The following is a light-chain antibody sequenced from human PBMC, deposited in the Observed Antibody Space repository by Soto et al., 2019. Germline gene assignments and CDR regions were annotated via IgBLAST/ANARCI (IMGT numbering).Light chain of an antibody. J-gene: IGKJ1*01. CDR1: QSISSW. V-gene: IGKV1-5*01. CDR3: QQYGRSPWT. Sequence: DIQMTQSPSSLSASVGDRVTITCRASQSISSWLAWYQQKPGEAPKFLIYDASNLESGVPSRFSGSGSGTDFTLTISRLEPEDFAVYSCQQYGRSPWTFGQGTKVDIK. CDR2: DAS.